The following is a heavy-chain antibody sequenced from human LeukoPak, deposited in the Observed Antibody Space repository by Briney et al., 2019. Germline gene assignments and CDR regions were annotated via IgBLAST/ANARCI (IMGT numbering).Heavy chain of an antibody. CDR2: ISGSGDST. V-gene: IGHV3-23*01. CDR1: GFTFSNYA. Sequence: PGGSLRLSCAASGFTFSNYAMNWVRQAPGKGLQWVSVISGSGDSTYYADSVKGRFTISRDNSKSTLYLQVNSLRAEDTAIYYCAKFTGTTIYYGMDVWGRGATVTVSS. D-gene: IGHD1-7*01. J-gene: IGHJ6*02. CDR3: AKFTGTTIYYGMDV.